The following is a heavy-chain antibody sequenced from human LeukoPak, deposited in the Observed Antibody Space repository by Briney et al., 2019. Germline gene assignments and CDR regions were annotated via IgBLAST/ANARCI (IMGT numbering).Heavy chain of an antibody. CDR3: ARGGYDHAFDI. Sequence: GGSLRLSCAASGFTVSSYWMGWVRQAPGKGLEWVANIKQDGGETFYVDSVKGRFTISRDNAKSTLYLQMNSLKAEDTAVYYCARGGYDHAFDIWGQGTMVTVSS. CDR1: GFTVSSYW. V-gene: IGHV3-7*01. D-gene: IGHD2-15*01. CDR2: IKQDGGET. J-gene: IGHJ3*02.